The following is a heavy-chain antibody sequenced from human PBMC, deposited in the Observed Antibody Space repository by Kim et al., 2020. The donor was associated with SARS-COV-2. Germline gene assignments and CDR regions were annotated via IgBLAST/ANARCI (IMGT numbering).Heavy chain of an antibody. D-gene: IGHD1-26*01. J-gene: IGHJ6*02. CDR2: IWGRTTNT. Sequence: GGSLRLSCAASGFTFSTYAFSWVRLAPGKGLEWVSAIWGRTTNTYYADSVRGRFTISRDNSRNTLYLQMSSLRAEDTALYYCARADLGSDDFGVDVWG. CDR1: GFTFSTYA. V-gene: IGHV3-23*01. CDR3: ARADLGSDDFGVDV.